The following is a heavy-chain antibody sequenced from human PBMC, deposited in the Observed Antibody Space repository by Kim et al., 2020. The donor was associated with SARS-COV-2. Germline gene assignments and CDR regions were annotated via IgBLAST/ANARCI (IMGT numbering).Heavy chain of an antibody. V-gene: IGHV1-8*01. CDR2: MNPNSGNT. J-gene: IGHJ4*02. CDR1: GYTFTSYD. D-gene: IGHD4-17*01. CDR3: ARSQTTVTTQFTW. Sequence: ASVKVSCKASGYTFTSYDINWVRQATGQGLEWMGWMNPNSGNTGYAQKFQGRVTMTRNTSISTAYMELSSLRSEDTAVYYCARSQTTVTTQFTWWGQGTLVTVSS.